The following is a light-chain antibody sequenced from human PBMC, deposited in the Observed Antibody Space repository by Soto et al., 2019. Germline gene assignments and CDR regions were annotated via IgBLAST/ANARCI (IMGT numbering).Light chain of an antibody. CDR1: QYIGRY. CDR3: QQTYRTPLT. J-gene: IGKJ4*01. CDR2: AAS. Sequence: DIQMTQSPSSLSAPVGDRVTITCRAGQYIGRYLNWYQQKPGKAPKLLIYAASSLHSGVPPRFSGSGSGTDFTLTISSLQPEDFATYSCQQTYRTPLTFGGGTKVDIK. V-gene: IGKV1-39*01.